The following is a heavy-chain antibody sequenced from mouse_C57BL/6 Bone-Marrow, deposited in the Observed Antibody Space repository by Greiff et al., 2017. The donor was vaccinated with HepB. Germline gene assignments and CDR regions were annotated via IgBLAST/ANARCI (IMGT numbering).Heavy chain of an antibody. J-gene: IGHJ2*01. CDR2: IYPRSGNT. D-gene: IGHD2-5*01. Sequence: QVQLQQSGAELARPGASVKLSCKASGYTFTSYGISWVKQRTGQGLEWIGEIYPRSGNTYYNEKFKGKATLTADKSSSTAYMELRSLTSEDSAVYFCARPLHYSKDFDYWGQGTTLTVSS. CDR1: GYTFTSYG. V-gene: IGHV1-81*01. CDR3: ARPLHYSKDFDY.